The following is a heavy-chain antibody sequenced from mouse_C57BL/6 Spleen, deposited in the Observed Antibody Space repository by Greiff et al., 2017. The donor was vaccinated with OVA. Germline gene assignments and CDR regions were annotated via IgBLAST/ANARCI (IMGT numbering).Heavy chain of an antibody. V-gene: IGHV1-22*01. D-gene: IGHD2-4*01. CDR2: INPNNGGT. Sequence: EVQLQQSGPELVKPGASVKMSCKASGYTFTDYNMHWVKQSHGKSLEWIGYINPNNGGTRYNQKFKGKATLTVNKSSSTAYMELRSLTSEDSAVYYGAGGDRDYGRDFDYWGQGTTLTVSS. CDR1: GYTFTDYN. J-gene: IGHJ2*01. CDR3: AGGDRDYGRDFDY.